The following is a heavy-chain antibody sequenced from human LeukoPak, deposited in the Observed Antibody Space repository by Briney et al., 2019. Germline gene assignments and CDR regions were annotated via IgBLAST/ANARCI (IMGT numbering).Heavy chain of an antibody. J-gene: IGHJ4*02. Sequence: PSETLSLTCAVYGGSFSGYYWSWIRQPPGKGLEWIGEINHSGSTSYNPSLKSRVTISVDTSKNQFSLKLSSVTAADTAVYYCARGVELLLLWGQGTLVTVSS. CDR3: ARGVELLLL. D-gene: IGHD1-7*01. V-gene: IGHV4-34*01. CDR2: INHSGST. CDR1: GGSFSGYY.